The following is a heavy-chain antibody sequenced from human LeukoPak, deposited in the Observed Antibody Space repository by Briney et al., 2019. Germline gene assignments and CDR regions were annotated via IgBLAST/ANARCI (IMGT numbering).Heavy chain of an antibody. J-gene: IGHJ4*02. V-gene: IGHV1-2*02. CDR1: GYTFTGYY. CDR2: INPNSGGT. CDR3: ARDSGEVPDY. D-gene: IGHD3-10*01. Sequence: ASVKVSCKASGYTFTGYYMHWVRQAPGQGLEWMGWINPNSGGTNYAQNFQGRVTMTRDTSISTAYMELDRLRFDDTAVYYCARDSGEVPDYWGQGTLVTVSS.